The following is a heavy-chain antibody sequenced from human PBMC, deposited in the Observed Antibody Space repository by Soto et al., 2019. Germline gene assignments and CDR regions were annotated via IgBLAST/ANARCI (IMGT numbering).Heavy chain of an antibody. Sequence: PGGSLRLSCAASGFTFNNTWMNWVRQVPGKGLEWVGRVKSKDDGGTTDYAAPVKGRFTISRDDSENTLYLQMDSLKIEDTAIYYCTTALIFDYWSLGTLVTVSS. V-gene: IGHV3-15*07. CDR1: GFTFNNTW. J-gene: IGHJ4*02. CDR2: VKSKDDGGTT. CDR3: TTALIFDY.